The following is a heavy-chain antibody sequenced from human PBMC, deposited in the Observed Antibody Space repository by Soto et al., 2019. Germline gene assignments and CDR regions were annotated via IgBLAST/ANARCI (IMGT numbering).Heavy chain of an antibody. Sequence: GGSLRLSCAASGFTFSSYSMNWVRQAPGKGLEWVSYISSSSSTIYYADSVKGRFTISRDNAKNSLYLQMNSLRDEDTAVYYCARDTYYDFWSGYYNDAFDIWGQGTMVTVSS. CDR2: ISSSSSTI. J-gene: IGHJ3*02. V-gene: IGHV3-48*02. CDR3: ARDTYYDFWSGYYNDAFDI. D-gene: IGHD3-3*01. CDR1: GFTFSSYS.